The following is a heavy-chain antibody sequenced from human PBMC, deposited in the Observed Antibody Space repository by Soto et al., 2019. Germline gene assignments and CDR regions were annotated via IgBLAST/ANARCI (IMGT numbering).Heavy chain of an antibody. D-gene: IGHD6-19*01. V-gene: IGHV3-33*08. Sequence: VQLLESGGGLVQPGGSLRLSCTTSRFTFTNYGMNWVRQAPGKGLEWVTVIWYDGGNKYYADSVKGRFTISRDNSKNMLYLQMNSLRDEDTAVYYCAREVTGTYGWFDPWGQGTLVTVSS. CDR3: AREVTGTYGWFDP. CDR2: IWYDGGNK. J-gene: IGHJ5*02. CDR1: RFTFTNYG.